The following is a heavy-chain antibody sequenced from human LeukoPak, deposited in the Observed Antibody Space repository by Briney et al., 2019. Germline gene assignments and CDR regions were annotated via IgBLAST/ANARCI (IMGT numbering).Heavy chain of an antibody. Sequence: SETLSLTCTVSGGSINSYYWSWIRQPPGKGLEWNGYIYYSGSTNYNPSLKSRVTISVDTSKNQFSVKMGSVTAADTAVYYCARARDGHINNWFDPWGQGTLVTVSS. CDR2: IYYSGST. CDR3: ARARDGHINNWFDP. J-gene: IGHJ5*02. D-gene: IGHD5-24*01. CDR1: GGSINSYY. V-gene: IGHV4-59*01.